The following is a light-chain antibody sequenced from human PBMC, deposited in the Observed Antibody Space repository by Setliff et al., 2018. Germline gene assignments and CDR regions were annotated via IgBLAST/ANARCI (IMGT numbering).Light chain of an antibody. CDR2: EVN. Sequence: QSVLVQPPSASGSPGQSVTISCTGTSSDIGGYKYVSWYQQHPGKAPKLMIYEVNKRPSGVPDRFSGSKSGNTASLTVSGLQAEDEADYYCSSNIGSNNFDVFGTGTKVTVL. V-gene: IGLV2-8*01. J-gene: IGLJ1*01. CDR3: SSNIGSNNFDV. CDR1: SSDIGGYKY.